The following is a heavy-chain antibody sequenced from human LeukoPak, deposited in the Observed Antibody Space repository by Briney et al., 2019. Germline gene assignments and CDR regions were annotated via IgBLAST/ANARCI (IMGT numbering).Heavy chain of an antibody. CDR3: ARAAYYYMDV. CDR2: ISSSSSII. J-gene: IGHJ6*03. CDR1: GFTFDDYG. V-gene: IGHV3-48*01. Sequence: GGSLRLSCAASGFTFDDYGMTWVRQAPGKGLEWLSYISSSSSIIYYADSVKGRFTISRDNAKNSLYLQMNSLRAEDTAVYYCARAAYYYMDVWGEGTTVTVSS.